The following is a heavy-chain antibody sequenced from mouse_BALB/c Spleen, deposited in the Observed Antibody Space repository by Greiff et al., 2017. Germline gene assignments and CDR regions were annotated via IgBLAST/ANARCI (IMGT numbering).Heavy chain of an antibody. J-gene: IGHJ2*01. CDR3: VRQGLDY. Sequence: EVKLQESGGGLVQPKGSLKLSCAASGFTFNTYAMNWVRQAPGKGLEWVARIRSKSNNYATYYADSVKDRFTISRDDSQSMLYLQMNNLKTEDTAMYYCVRQGLDYWGQGTTLTVSS. CDR1: GFTFNTYA. CDR2: IRSKSNNYAT. V-gene: IGHV10-1*02.